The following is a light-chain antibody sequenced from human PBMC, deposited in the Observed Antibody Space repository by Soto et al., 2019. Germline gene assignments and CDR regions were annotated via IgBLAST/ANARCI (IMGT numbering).Light chain of an antibody. CDR2: SAS. V-gene: IGKV1-12*01. J-gene: IGKJ2*01. CDR3: HQYGNWPRT. Sequence: DIQMTQSPSSVSASVGDRVTITCRASQAISSWLAWYQQKPGRAPKLLIYSASSLQNGAPSRFTGSGSGTDFTLTITSLQPDDTAIYYCHQYGNWPRTFGQGTKVDIK. CDR1: QAISSW.